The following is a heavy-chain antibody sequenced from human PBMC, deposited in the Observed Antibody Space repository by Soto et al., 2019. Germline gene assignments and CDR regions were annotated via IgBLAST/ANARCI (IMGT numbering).Heavy chain of an antibody. CDR2: MNPNSGNT. V-gene: IGHV1-8*01. Sequence: ASVKVSCKASGYTFTSYDINRVRQATGQGLEWMGWMNPNSGNTGYVQKFQGRVTMTRNTSISTAYLQWSSLKASDTAMYYCARRINDFWSGYSDVAWGQGTLVTVSS. D-gene: IGHD3-3*01. CDR3: ARRINDFWSGYSDVA. J-gene: IGHJ5*02. CDR1: GYTFTSYD.